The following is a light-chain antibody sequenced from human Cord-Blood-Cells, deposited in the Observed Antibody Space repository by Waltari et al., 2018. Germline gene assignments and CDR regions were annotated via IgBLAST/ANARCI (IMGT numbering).Light chain of an antibody. CDR3: QQFNSYPQT. CDR1: QAISSA. J-gene: IGKJ1*01. CDR2: DAS. V-gene: IGKV1-13*02. Sequence: AIQLTQSPSSLSASVGDSVTITCRASQAISSALAWYQQTPGKAPKLLIYDASSLESGVPSRFSGSGSGTDFTLTISSLQPEDFATYYCQQFNSYPQTFGQGTKVEIK.